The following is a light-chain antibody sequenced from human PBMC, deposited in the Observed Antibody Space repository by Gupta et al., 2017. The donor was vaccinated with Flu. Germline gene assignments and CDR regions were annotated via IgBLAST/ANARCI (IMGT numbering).Light chain of an antibody. CDR3: QSADITGASRV. CDR2: KDT. Sequence: YQLTQAPAMSVSPGQTATITCSGSALSTQYVYWYRQRPGQAPVLLIYKDTERASGIPDRISGSSSGTRVTLTIRGVQTEDEADYYCQSADITGASRVFGGGT. CDR1: ALSTQY. V-gene: IGLV3-25*02. J-gene: IGLJ3*02.